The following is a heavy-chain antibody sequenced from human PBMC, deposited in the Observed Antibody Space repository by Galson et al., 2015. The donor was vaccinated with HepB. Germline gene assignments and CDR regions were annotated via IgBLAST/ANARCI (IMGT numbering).Heavy chain of an antibody. CDR1: GFTFSSYA. CDR3: AKAYYYDSSGYYDENYFDY. Sequence: SLRLSCAASGFTFSSYAMSWVRQAPGKGLEWVSAISGSGGSTYYADSVKGRFTISRDNSKNTLYLQMNSLRAEDTAVYYCAKAYYYDSSGYYDENYFDYWGQGTLVTVSS. V-gene: IGHV3-23*01. D-gene: IGHD3-22*01. J-gene: IGHJ4*02. CDR2: ISGSGGST.